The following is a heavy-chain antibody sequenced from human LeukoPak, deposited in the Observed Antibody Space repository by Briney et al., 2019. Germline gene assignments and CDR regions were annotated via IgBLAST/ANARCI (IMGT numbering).Heavy chain of an antibody. D-gene: IGHD3-10*01. CDR1: GGTFSSYA. CDR2: IIPILGIA. CDR3: ATARPPGPGYYYGMDV. V-gene: IGHV1-69*04. J-gene: IGHJ6*02. Sequence: SVKVSCKASGGTFSSYATSWVRQAPGQGLEWMGRIIPILGIANYAQKFQGRVTITADKSTSTAYMELSSLRSEDTAVYYCATARPPGPGYYYGMDVWGQGTTVTVSS.